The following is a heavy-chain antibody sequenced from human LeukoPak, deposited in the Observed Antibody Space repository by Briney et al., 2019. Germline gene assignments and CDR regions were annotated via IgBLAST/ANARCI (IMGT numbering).Heavy chain of an antibody. V-gene: IGHV4-59*08. J-gene: IGHJ4*02. CDR2: IYYSGST. D-gene: IGHD2-2*01. Sequence: SETLSLTCTVSGGSISSNYWSWIRQPPGKGLEWIGYIYYSGSTNYNPSLKSRVTISVDTSKNQFSLKLSSVTAADTAVYYCARHYCSSTSCSPRWFDYWAQGTLVTVSS. CDR3: ARHYCSSTSCSPRWFDY. CDR1: GGSISSNY.